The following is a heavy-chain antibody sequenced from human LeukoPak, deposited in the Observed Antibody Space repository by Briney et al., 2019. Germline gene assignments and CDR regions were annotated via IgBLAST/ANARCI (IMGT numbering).Heavy chain of an antibody. CDR3: ARAYSGSSWEDY. J-gene: IGHJ4*02. CDR2: IYYSGST. D-gene: IGHD1-26*01. CDR1: GGSISSYY. V-gene: IGHV4-59*01. Sequence: SETLSLTCTVSGGSISSYYWSWIRQPPGKGLEWIGYIYYSGSTNYNPSLKSRVIISVDTSKNQFSLKLSSVTAADTAVYYCARAYSGSSWEDYWGQGTLVTVSS.